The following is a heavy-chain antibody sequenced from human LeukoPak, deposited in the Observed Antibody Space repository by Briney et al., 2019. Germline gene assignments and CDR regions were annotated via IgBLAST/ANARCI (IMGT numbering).Heavy chain of an antibody. CDR3: ARDRVARGVNSYYYYYGMGV. CDR1: GFTFSDYY. D-gene: IGHD3-10*01. CDR2: ISSSGSTI. J-gene: IGHJ6*02. Sequence: KPGGSLRLSCAASGFTFSDYYMSWIRQAPGKGLEWVSYISSSGSTIYYADSVKGRFTISRDNAKNSLYLQMNSLRAEDTAVYYCARDRVARGVNSYYYYYGMGVWGQGTTVTVSS. V-gene: IGHV3-11*01.